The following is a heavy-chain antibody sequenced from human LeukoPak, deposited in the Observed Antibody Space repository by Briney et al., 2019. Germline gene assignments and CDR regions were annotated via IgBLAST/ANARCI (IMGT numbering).Heavy chain of an antibody. D-gene: IGHD5-12*01. J-gene: IGHJ6*03. CDR1: GGSISSSSYY. CDR2: IYYSGST. CDR3: ARISWLRFYYYYMDV. V-gene: IGHV4-39*07. Sequence: PSETLSLTCTVSGGSISSSSYYWGWIRQPPGKGLEWIGSIYYSGSTYYNPSLKSRVTISVDTSKNQFSLKLSSVTAADTAVYYCARISWLRFYYYYMDVWGKGTTVTVSS.